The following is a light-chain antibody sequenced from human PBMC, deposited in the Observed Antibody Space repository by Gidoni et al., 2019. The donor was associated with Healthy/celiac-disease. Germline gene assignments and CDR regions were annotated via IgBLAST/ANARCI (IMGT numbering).Light chain of an antibody. J-gene: IGKJ4*01. CDR3: HQSYSTALT. CDR1: QSISSY. Sequence: DSQLTQSPSSLSASVGDRVTITCRASQSISSYLNWYQQKPGKAPKLLIYAASSLQSGVPSRFSGSGSGTDFTLNISNLQPEGFAAYYCHQSYSTALTFXGXTKVEIK. V-gene: IGKV1-39*01. CDR2: AAS.